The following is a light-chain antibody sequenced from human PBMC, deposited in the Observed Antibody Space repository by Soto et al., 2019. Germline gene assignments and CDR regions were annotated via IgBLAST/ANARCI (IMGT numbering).Light chain of an antibody. J-gene: IGKJ1*01. CDR1: QGISNY. Sequence: DSQVTRAPSSRSASVGDRVTITGRSIQGISNYLAWYQQKPGKVPKLLIYAASTLKSAVPSRFSGSGSGTDFTLTISSLQPEDVATYYCQKYNSAHLTFGQGTKV. V-gene: IGKV1-27*01. CDR2: AAS. CDR3: QKYNSAHLT.